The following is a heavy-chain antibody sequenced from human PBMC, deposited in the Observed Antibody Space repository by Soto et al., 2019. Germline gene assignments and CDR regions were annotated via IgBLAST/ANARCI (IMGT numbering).Heavy chain of an antibody. CDR2: IIPIFGTA. CDR3: ASNKELILDDYYDSSGYLRYYGMDV. D-gene: IGHD3-22*01. J-gene: IGHJ6*02. V-gene: IGHV1-69*13. Sequence: ASVKVSCKASGGTFSSYAISWVRQAPGQGLEWMGGIIPIFGTANYAQKFQGRVTITADESTSTAYMELSSLRSEDTAVYYCASNKELILDDYYDSSGYLRYYGMDVWGQGTTVTVSS. CDR1: GGTFSSYA.